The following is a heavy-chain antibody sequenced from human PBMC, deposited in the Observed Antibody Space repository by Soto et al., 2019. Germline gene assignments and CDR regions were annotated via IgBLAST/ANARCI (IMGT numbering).Heavy chain of an antibody. D-gene: IGHD3-10*01. J-gene: IGHJ6*02. Sequence: SETLSLTCTVSGDSVTSVGDYRSWIRQPPGKGLEWIGYIYYSGSADYNPSLGSRVTISIDTSKNQFSLKLTSVTAADTAGYYCARGVGFGYYYYHMDLWGQGTTVALSS. CDR3: ARGVGFGYYYYHMDL. V-gene: IGHV4-61*08. CDR2: IYYSGSA. CDR1: GDSVTSVGDY.